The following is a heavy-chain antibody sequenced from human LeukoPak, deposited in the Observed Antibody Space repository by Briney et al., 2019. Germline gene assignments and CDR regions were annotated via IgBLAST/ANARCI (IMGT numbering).Heavy chain of an antibody. D-gene: IGHD5-18*01. Sequence: GGSLRLSCAASGFSFSNYGMHWVRQAPGKGLEWVAFIRFDGTDEFYADSVKGRFTISRDNSKNTLYLQMNSLRAEDTAVYYCAKVNSYGYGFFGYWGQGTLVTVSS. CDR3: AKVNSYGYGFFGY. V-gene: IGHV3-30*02. CDR2: IRFDGTDE. J-gene: IGHJ4*02. CDR1: GFSFSNYG.